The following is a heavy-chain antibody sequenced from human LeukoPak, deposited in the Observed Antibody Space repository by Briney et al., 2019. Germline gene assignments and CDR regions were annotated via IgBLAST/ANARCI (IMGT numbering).Heavy chain of an antibody. CDR2: ISGSGGST. CDR3: AKAYYDILTGYYPYYYYMDV. Sequence: PGGSLRLSCAASGFTFSNYAMSWVRQAPGKGLEWVSAISGSGGSTYYADSVKGRFTISRDNSKNTLYLQMNSLRAEDTAVYYCAKAYYDILTGYYPYYYYMDVWGKGTTVTVSS. CDR1: GFTFSNYA. J-gene: IGHJ6*03. D-gene: IGHD3-9*01. V-gene: IGHV3-23*01.